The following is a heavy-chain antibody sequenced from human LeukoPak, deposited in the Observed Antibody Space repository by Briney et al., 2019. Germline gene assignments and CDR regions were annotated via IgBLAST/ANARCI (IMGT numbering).Heavy chain of an antibody. CDR2: IKQDGSEK. D-gene: IGHD3-3*01. J-gene: IGHJ4*02. Sequence: PGGSLRLSCAASGFTFSSYAMSWVRQAPGKGLEWVANIKQDGSEKYYVDSVKGRFTVSRDNAKNSLYLQMNSLRAEDTAVYYCARLYDFWSGYYRDYWGQGTLVTVSS. CDR3: ARLYDFWSGYYRDY. V-gene: IGHV3-7*01. CDR1: GFTFSSYA.